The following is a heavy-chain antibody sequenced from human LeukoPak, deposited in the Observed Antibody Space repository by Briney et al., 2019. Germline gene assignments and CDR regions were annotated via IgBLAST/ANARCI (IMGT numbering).Heavy chain of an antibody. CDR2: IYYSGST. CDR3: ARYIAAPRNHFDY. V-gene: IGHV4-59*08. D-gene: IGHD6-13*01. CDR1: GGSISSYY. Sequence: SETLSLTCTVSGGSISSYYWSWIRQPPGKGLEWIGYIYYSGSTNYNPSLKSRVTISADTSKNQFSLKLSSVTAADTAVYYCARYIAAPRNHFDYWGQGTLVTVSS. J-gene: IGHJ4*02.